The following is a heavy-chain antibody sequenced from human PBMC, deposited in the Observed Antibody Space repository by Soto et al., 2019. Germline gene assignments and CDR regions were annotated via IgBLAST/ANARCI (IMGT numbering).Heavy chain of an antibody. Sequence: SETLSLTCTVSGGSISSYYWSWIRQPPGKGLECIGYIYYSGSTNYNPSLKSRVTISVDTSKNQFSLKLSSVTAADTAVYYCARLTRYLGGFDCWGQGTLVT. CDR2: IYYSGST. V-gene: IGHV4-59*08. D-gene: IGHD3-16*01. CDR1: GGSISSYY. J-gene: IGHJ4*02. CDR3: ARLTRYLGGFDC.